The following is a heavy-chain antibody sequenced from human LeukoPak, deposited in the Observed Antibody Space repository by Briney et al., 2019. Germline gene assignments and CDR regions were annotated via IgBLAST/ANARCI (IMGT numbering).Heavy chain of an antibody. V-gene: IGHV4-39*01. J-gene: IGHJ4*02. CDR1: GASVSSSDYY. CDR3: ARLGSGYPTPDY. D-gene: IGHD6-19*01. CDR2: LYFSGNP. Sequence: SETLSLTCTVSGASVSSSDYYWGWIRQPPGMRLEWIGHLYFSGNPYYNPSLNSRVTISVDTSKNQFSLKMRSVTAADTAVYYCARLGSGYPTPDYWGQGTLVTVSS.